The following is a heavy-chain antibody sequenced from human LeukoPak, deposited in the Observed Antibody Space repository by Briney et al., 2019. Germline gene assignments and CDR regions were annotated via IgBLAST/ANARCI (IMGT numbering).Heavy chain of an antibody. V-gene: IGHV3-21*01. CDR1: GFTFSSYS. CDR3: ARDPGPGVNYNWFDP. J-gene: IGHJ5*02. D-gene: IGHD1-14*01. Sequence: GGSLRLSCAASGFTFSSYSMNWVRQAPGKGLEWVSSISSSSSYIYYADSVKGRFTISRDNAKNSLYLQMNSLRAEDTAVYCCARDPGPGVNYNWFDPWGQGTLVTVSS. CDR2: ISSSSSYI.